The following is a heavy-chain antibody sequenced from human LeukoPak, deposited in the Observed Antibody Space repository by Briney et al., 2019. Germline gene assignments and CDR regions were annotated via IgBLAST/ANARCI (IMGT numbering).Heavy chain of an antibody. Sequence: SETLSLTCTVTGGSITSNPYYWGWIRQPPGKGLGWIGSISFDGNSYYDPSLKSRVTVSRDTSKNQFSLKVNSVTAADTAVYYCARINGGIWGQGTLVTVSS. CDR3: ARINGGI. V-gene: IGHV4-39*07. CDR2: ISFDGNS. D-gene: IGHD2-8*01. CDR1: GGSITSNPYY. J-gene: IGHJ4*02.